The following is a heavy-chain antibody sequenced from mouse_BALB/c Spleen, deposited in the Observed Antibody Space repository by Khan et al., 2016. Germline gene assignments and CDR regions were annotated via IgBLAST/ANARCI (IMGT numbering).Heavy chain of an antibody. CDR1: GFTFSSYG. D-gene: IGHD1-1*01. V-gene: IGHV5-6-3*01. J-gene: IGHJ3*01. Sequence: EVELVESGGGLVQPGGSLKLSCAASGFTFSSYGMSWVRQTPDKRLELVATINSNGGSTYYPDSVEGRFTISRDNAKNTLYLQMSSLKSEDTAMYYCARDYYYGSSWVAYWGQGTLVTVSA. CDR2: INSNGGST. CDR3: ARDYYYGSSWVAY.